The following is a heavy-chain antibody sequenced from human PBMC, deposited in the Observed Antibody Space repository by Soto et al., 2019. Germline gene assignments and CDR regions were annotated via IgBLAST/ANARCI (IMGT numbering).Heavy chain of an antibody. CDR2: ISAYNGNT. J-gene: IGHJ4*02. D-gene: IGHD6-19*01. CDR1: GYTFTSYG. Sequence: GASVKVSCKASGYTFTSYGISWVRQAPGQGLEWMGWISAYNGNTNYAQKLQGRVTMTTDTSTSTAYMELRSLRSDDTAVYYCARHSSGWYWHYYFDYWGQGTLVTVSS. V-gene: IGHV1-18*04. CDR3: ARHSSGWYWHYYFDY.